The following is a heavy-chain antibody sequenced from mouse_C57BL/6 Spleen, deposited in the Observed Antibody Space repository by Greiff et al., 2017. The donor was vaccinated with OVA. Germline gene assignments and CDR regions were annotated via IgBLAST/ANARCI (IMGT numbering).Heavy chain of an antibody. D-gene: IGHD2-5*01. CDR1: GYTFTDYY. J-gene: IGHJ1*03. CDR3: ARSNYEWYFDV. Sequence: VKLMESGAELVRPGASVKLSCKASGYTFTDYYINWVKQRPGQGLEWIARIYPGSGNTYYNEKFKGKATLTAEKSSSTAYMQLSSLTSEDSAVYFCARSNYEWYFDVWGTGTTVTVSS. V-gene: IGHV1-76*01. CDR2: IYPGSGNT.